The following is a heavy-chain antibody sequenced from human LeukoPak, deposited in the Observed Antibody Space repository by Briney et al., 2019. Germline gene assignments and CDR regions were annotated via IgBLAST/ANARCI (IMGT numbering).Heavy chain of an antibody. CDR1: GGSMSSYY. Sequence: KPSETLSLTCTVSGGSMSSYYWSWIRQPPGKGLEWIGYIYDSGSTNYNPSLKSRVTISVDTSNNQFSLKLNSVTAAGTAVYYCARHGTSGIYRRPFDIWGQGTMVTVSS. V-gene: IGHV4-59*08. CDR2: IYDSGST. J-gene: IGHJ3*02. CDR3: ARHGTSGIYRRPFDI. D-gene: IGHD1-26*01.